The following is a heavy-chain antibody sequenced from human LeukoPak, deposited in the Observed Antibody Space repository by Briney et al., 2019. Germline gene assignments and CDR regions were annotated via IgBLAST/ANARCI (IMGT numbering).Heavy chain of an antibody. J-gene: IGHJ4*02. V-gene: IGHV3-53*04. D-gene: IGHD6-13*01. CDR3: ARNPPHWTIAAAPPDY. CDR2: IYSGGST. Sequence: PGGSLRLSCAASGFTVSSNYMSWVRQAPGKGLEWVSVIYSGGSTYYADSVKGRFTISRHNSKNTLYLQMNSLRAEDTAVYYCARNPPHWTIAAAPPDYWGRGTLVTVSS. CDR1: GFTVSSNY.